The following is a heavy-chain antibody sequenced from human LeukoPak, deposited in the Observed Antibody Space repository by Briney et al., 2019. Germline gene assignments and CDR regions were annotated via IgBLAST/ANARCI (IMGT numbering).Heavy chain of an antibody. Sequence: PGGSLRLSCAASGFTFSSYWMHWVRQAPGKGLVWVSRINSDGSSTSYADSVKGRFTISRDNAKNTLYLRMNSLRAEDTAVYYCASTSGRDGYNPWGQGTLVTVSS. CDR3: ASTSGRDGYNP. J-gene: IGHJ4*02. V-gene: IGHV3-74*01. CDR2: INSDGSST. CDR1: GFTFSSYW. D-gene: IGHD5-24*01.